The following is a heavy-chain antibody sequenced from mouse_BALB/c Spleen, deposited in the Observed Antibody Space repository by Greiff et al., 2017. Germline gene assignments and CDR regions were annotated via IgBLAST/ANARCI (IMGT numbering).Heavy chain of an antibody. D-gene: IGHD2-10*01. V-gene: IGHV1-7*01. Sequence: VKLMESGAELAKPGASVKMSCKASGYTFTSYWMHWVKQRPGQGLEWIGYINPSTGYTEYNQKFKDKATLTADKSSSTAYMQLSSLTSEDSAVYYCASLLFDAMDYWGQGTSVTVSS. CDR3: ASLLFDAMDY. CDR1: GYTFTSYW. CDR2: INPSTGYT. J-gene: IGHJ4*01.